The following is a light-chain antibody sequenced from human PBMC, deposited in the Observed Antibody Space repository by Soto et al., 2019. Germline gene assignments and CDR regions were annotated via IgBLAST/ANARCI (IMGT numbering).Light chain of an antibody. Sequence: IVLTQSPGTLSLSPGERATLSCRASQSVSSTYLAWYQQKPGQLPRLLIFDASNRATGIPDRFSGSGSGTEFILTISSLEPEGFAVYYCQQYGRSPPSWTFVQGTKVEIK. CDR2: DAS. CDR3: QQYGRSPPSWT. CDR1: QSVSSTY. V-gene: IGKV3-20*01. J-gene: IGKJ1*01.